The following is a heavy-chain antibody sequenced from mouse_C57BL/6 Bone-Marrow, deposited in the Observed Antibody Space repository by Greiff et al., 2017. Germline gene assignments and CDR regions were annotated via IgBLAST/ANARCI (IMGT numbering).Heavy chain of an antibody. D-gene: IGHD1-1*01. CDR1: GYAFSSSW. V-gene: IGHV1-82*01. CDR2: IYPGDGDT. CDR3: ARAPSSYGYFDV. Sequence: QVQLQQSGPELVKPGASVKISCKASGYAFSSSWMNWVKQRPGKGLEWIGRIYPGDGDTTYNGKFKGKATLTADKSSSTAYMQRSSLTSEDSAVYFCARAPSSYGYFDVWGTGTTVTVSS. J-gene: IGHJ1*03.